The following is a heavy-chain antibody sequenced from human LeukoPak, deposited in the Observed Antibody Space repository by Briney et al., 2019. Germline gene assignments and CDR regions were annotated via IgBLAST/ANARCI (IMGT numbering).Heavy chain of an antibody. CDR2: ISFDGSSQ. CDR1: GFTFSSCG. D-gene: IGHD1-26*01. V-gene: IGHV3-30*18. J-gene: IGHJ4*02. Sequence: PGGSLRLSCAASGFTFSSCGMHWVRQAPGKGLEWVALISFDGSSQYYADSVKGRFTISRDNSKNTLYLQMNSLRAEDTAVYYCAKPPEVGATVGYFDYWGQGTLVTVSS. CDR3: AKPPEVGATVGYFDY.